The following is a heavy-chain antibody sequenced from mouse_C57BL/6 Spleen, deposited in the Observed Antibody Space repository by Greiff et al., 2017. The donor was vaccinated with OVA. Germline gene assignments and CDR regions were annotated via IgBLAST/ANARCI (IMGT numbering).Heavy chain of an antibody. CDR3: ARMGDGYYGYFDV. V-gene: IGHV1-20*01. D-gene: IGHD2-3*01. CDR2: INPYNGDT. CDR1: GYSFTGYF. Sequence: VQLQQPGPELVKPGDSVKISCKASGYSFTGYFMNWVMQSHGKSLEWIGRINPYNGDTFYNQKFKGKATLTVDKSSSTAHMELRSLTSEDSAVYYCARMGDGYYGYFDVWGTGTTVTVSS. J-gene: IGHJ1*03.